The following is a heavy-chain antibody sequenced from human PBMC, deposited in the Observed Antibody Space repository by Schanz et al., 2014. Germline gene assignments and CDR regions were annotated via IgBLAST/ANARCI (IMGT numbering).Heavy chain of an antibody. J-gene: IGHJ5*02. CDR3: ARGRVLES. Sequence: EVQLLESGGGLVQPGKSLRLSCAASGFTFSGFWMTWVRQAPGKGLEWVANIKKDGSEKYYVDSVKGRFTISRDNAKNSLFLQMNSLRPEDTAVYYCARGRVLESWGQGTLVTVSS. D-gene: IGHD1-1*01. CDR1: GFTFSGFW. CDR2: IKKDGSEK. V-gene: IGHV3-7*01.